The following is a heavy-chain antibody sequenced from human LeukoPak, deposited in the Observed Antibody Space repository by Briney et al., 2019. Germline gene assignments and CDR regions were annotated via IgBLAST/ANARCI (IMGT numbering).Heavy chain of an antibody. V-gene: IGHV4-39*07. Sequence: PSETLSLTCTVSGGSISSSSYSWGWIRQPPGKGLEWIGSIYYSGSTYYNPSLKSRVTISVDTSKNQFSLKLSSVTAADTAVYYCARVSPYYYDSSALDYWGQGTLVTVSS. J-gene: IGHJ4*02. CDR1: GGSISSSSYS. CDR2: IYYSGST. CDR3: ARVSPYYYDSSALDY. D-gene: IGHD3-22*01.